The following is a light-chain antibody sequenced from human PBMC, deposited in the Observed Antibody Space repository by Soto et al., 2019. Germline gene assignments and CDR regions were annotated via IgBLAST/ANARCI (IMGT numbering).Light chain of an antibody. CDR3: QQRSNWPKT. Sequence: EIVLTQSPATLSLSPGERATLSCRASQSVSSFLAWYQQKPGQAPRLLIYDASHRATGIPARFSGSGSGTDFSLTISSLEPEDFAVYDCQQRSNWPKTFGQGTKLEIK. J-gene: IGKJ1*01. CDR1: QSVSSF. CDR2: DAS. V-gene: IGKV3-11*01.